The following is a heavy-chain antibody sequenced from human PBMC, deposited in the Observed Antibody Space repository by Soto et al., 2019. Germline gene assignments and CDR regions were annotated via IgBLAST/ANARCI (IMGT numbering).Heavy chain of an antibody. D-gene: IGHD6-6*01. V-gene: IGHV1-2*02. CDR1: GYTFTGYY. Sequence: GASVKVSCKASGYTFTGYYMHWVRQAPGQGLEWMGWINPNSGGTNYAQKFQGRVTMTRDTSISTAYMELSRLRSDETAVYYCAREGIADRPKVVWFDPWGQGTLVTVSS. J-gene: IGHJ5*02. CDR3: AREGIADRPKVVWFDP. CDR2: INPNSGGT.